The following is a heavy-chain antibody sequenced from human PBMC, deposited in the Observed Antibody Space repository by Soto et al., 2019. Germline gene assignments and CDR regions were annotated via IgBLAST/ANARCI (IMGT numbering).Heavy chain of an antibody. CDR2: IRSEAYGGTT. CDR1: GFTFGDYA. V-gene: IGHV3-49*03. Sequence: GGSLRLSCTASGFTFGDYAMSWFRQAPGKGLEWVGFIRSEAYGGTTEYAASVKGRFTISRDDSKSIAYLQMNGLKTEDTAVYYCTRDESSSWYRLYGMDVWGQGTTGTVSS. CDR3: TRDESSSWYRLYGMDV. J-gene: IGHJ6*02. D-gene: IGHD6-13*01.